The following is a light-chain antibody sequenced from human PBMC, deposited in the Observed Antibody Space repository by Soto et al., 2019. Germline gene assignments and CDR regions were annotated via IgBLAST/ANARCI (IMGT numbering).Light chain of an antibody. V-gene: IGKV3-15*01. Sequence: EIVMTQSPATLSVSPGEGATLSCKASQNVYNNLAWYQQRPGQPPRLLIYDASTRATGMSARFSGSGYGTEFTLTISSLQSEDFAVYFCQQCRNWPLTFGGGTKVDIK. CDR2: DAS. CDR3: QQCRNWPLT. J-gene: IGKJ4*01. CDR1: QNVYNN.